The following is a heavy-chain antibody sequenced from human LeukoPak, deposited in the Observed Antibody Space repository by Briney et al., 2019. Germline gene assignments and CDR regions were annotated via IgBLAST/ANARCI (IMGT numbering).Heavy chain of an antibody. CDR3: ARDSPYSPHDS. CDR2: INRYGSA. CDR1: GGSFNTYY. Sequence: PSETLSLTCAVYGGSFNTYYWSWIRPPPGKGLEWIGQINRYGSANYNPSLKSRVAISLDTSKNQFSLKVTSVTAADTAVYYCARDSPYSPHDSWGQGTLVTVSS. V-gene: IGHV4-34*01. D-gene: IGHD4-11*01. J-gene: IGHJ4*02.